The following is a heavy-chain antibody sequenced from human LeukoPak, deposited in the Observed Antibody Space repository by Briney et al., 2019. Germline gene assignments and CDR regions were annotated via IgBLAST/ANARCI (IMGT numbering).Heavy chain of an antibody. CDR2: IRYDGSNK. CDR1: GFTFSSYG. Sequence: GGSLRLSCAASGFTFSSYGMHWVRQAPGKGLEWVAFIRYDGSNKYYADSVKGRFTISRDNSKNTLYLQMNSLRAEDTAVYYCAKGWGSNYDFWSGRDAFDIWGQGTMVTVSS. CDR3: AKGWGSNYDFWSGRDAFDI. V-gene: IGHV3-30*02. D-gene: IGHD3-3*01. J-gene: IGHJ3*02.